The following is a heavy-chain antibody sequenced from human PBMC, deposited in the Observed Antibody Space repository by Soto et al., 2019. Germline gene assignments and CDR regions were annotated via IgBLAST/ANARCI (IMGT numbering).Heavy chain of an antibody. CDR3: ARDAVRDGDYDYFDY. CDR1: GGTFSSYA. J-gene: IGHJ4*02. Sequence: VKVSCKASGGTFSSYAISWVRQAPGQGLKWMGGIIPIFGTANYAQKFQGRVTITADESTSTSYMELSSLRSEDTAVYYCARDAVRDGDYDYFDYWGQGTLVTVSS. V-gene: IGHV1-69*13. D-gene: IGHD4-17*01. CDR2: IIPIFGTA.